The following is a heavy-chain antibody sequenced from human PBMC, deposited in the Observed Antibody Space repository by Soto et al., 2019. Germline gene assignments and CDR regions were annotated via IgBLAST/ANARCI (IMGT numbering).Heavy chain of an antibody. V-gene: IGHV1-69*13. CDR2: IIPIFGTA. CDR1: GGTFSSYA. CDR3: ARDGSYGDPAWYFDL. J-gene: IGHJ2*01. Sequence: GASVKVSCKASGGTFSSYAISWVRQAPGQGLEWMGGIIPIFGTANYAQKFQGRVTITADESTSTAYMELSSLRSEDTAVYYCARDGSYGDPAWYFDLWCRGTLVTVSS. D-gene: IGHD1-26*01.